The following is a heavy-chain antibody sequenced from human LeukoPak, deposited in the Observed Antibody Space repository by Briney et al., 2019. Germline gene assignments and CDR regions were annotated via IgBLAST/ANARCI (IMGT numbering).Heavy chain of an antibody. V-gene: IGHV3-30-3*01. CDR3: ASLTESWELIPPIFDY. CDR1: GFTFSSYA. D-gene: IGHD1-26*01. J-gene: IGHJ4*02. CDR2: ISYDGSNK. Sequence: GGSLRLSCAASGFTFSSYAMHWVRQAPGKGLEWVAVISYDGSNKYYADSVKGRFTISRDNSKNTLYLQMNSLRAEDTAVYYCASLTESWELIPPIFDYWGQGTLVTVSS.